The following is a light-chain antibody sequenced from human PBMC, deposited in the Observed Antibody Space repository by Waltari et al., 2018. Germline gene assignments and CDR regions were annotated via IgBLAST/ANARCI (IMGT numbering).Light chain of an antibody. CDR2: EVI. Sequence: QSALTQPASVSGSPGQSITISCTGSSRDVGGYNFVSWYQQHPGKAPKLLIYEVIKRPSGVSIRFSGSKSGNTASLTISCLQAEDEADYYCCSYIGRALFGGGTKLTVL. J-gene: IGLJ2*01. CDR3: CSYIGRAL. V-gene: IGLV2-23*02. CDR1: SRDVGGYNF.